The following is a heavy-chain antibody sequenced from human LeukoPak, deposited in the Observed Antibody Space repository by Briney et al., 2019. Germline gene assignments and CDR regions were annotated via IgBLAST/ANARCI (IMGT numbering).Heavy chain of an antibody. D-gene: IGHD1-26*01. CDR1: GFTFSSNW. CDR3: VRDLGGRSGH. CDR2: INEDGSTT. V-gene: IGHV3-74*01. J-gene: IGHJ4*02. Sequence: GGSLRLSWAASGFTFSSNWMHWVRQAPGKGLVWVSRINEDGSTTNYADSVKGRSTIFRDNAKNTLYLQMNSLRAEDTAVYYCVRDLGGRSGHWGQGTLVTVSS.